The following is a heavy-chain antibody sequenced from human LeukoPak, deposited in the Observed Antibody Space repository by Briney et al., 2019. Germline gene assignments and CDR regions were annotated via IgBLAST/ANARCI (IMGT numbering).Heavy chain of an antibody. Sequence: SVKVSCKASGYTFTSYAISWVRQAPGQGLEWMGGIIPIFGAAHYAQKFQGRVTITADESTNTAYMELSSLRSEDTAVYYCARGKHRITVVTPSDYWGQGTLVTVSS. CDR2: IIPIFGAA. V-gene: IGHV1-69*13. D-gene: IGHD4-23*01. CDR3: ARGKHRITVVTPSDY. CDR1: GYTFTSYA. J-gene: IGHJ4*02.